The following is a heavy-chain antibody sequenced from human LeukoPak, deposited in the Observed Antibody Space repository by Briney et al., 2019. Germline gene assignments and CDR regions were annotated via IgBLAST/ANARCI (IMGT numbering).Heavy chain of an antibody. D-gene: IGHD6-13*01. Sequence: PSETLSLTCTVSGGSISSGGYYWSWIRQPPGKGLEWIGYIYHSGSTFYNPSLRGRVSISVDRSKNQFSLKLSSVTAADTAVYYCARGYNRAAFAFDIWGQGIMVTVSS. CDR1: GGSISSGGYY. V-gene: IGHV4-30-2*01. CDR2: IYHSGST. CDR3: ARGYNRAAFAFDI. J-gene: IGHJ3*02.